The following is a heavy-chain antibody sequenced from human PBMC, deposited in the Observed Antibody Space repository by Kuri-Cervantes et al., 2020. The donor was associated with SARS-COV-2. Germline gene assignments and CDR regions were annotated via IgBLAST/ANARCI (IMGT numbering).Heavy chain of an antibody. CDR2: IYYSGST. J-gene: IGHJ6*02. D-gene: IGHD4-23*01. V-gene: IGHV4-59*01. CDR3: ARDGGGARDYYYGMDV. Sequence: GSLRLSCTVSGGSISSYYWSWIRQPPGKGLERIGYIYYSGSTNYNPSLKSRVTISVDTSKNQFSLKLSSVTAADTAVYYCARDGGGARDYYYGMDVWGQGTTVTVSS. CDR1: GGSISSYY.